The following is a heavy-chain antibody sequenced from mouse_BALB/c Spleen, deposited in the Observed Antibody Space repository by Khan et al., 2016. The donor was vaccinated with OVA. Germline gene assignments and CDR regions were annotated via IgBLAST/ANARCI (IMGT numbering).Heavy chain of an antibody. V-gene: IGHV2-6-2*01. D-gene: IGHD2-12*01. CDR1: GFSLTNYA. Sequence: QVQLKQSGPDLVAPSQSLSITCTVSGFSLTNYAIHWVRQPPGKGLEWLVVILSDGRTTYNSALKSRLSISKDNSKSQVFLKIISLQTDDKAMSYCARNQFPLYLDYWGQGISVTVSS. CDR2: ILSDGRT. J-gene: IGHJ4*01. CDR3: ARNQFPLYLDY.